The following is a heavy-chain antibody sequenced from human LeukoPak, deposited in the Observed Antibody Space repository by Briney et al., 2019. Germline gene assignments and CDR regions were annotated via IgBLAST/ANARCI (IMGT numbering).Heavy chain of an antibody. Sequence: GGSLKLSCAASGFTFSAFSMNWVRQAPGKGLEWVSSISGSSSYIYYADSVKGRFTISRDNAKNLVYLQMNSLRAEDTAVYYCARGWGRSWDENWFDAWGQGIRVTASS. J-gene: IGHJ5*02. CDR1: GFTFSAFS. CDR2: ISGSSSYI. CDR3: ARGWGRSWDENWFDA. D-gene: IGHD3-16*01. V-gene: IGHV3-21*01.